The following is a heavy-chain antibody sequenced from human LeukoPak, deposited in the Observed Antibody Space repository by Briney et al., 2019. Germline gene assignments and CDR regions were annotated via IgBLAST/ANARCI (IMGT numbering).Heavy chain of an antibody. V-gene: IGHV4-34*01. CDR1: GGSFSGYY. J-gene: IGHJ5*02. D-gene: IGHD3-22*01. Sequence: SETLSLTCAVYGGSFSGYYWSWIRQPPGKGLEWIGEINHSGSTNYNPSLKSQVTISVDTSKNQFSLKLSSVTAADTAVYYCASGAISSGAYGNWFDPWGQGTLVTVSS. CDR2: INHSGST. CDR3: ASGAISSGAYGNWFDP.